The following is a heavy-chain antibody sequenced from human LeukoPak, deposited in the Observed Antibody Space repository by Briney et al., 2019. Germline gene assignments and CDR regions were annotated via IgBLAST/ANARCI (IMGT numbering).Heavy chain of an antibody. CDR1: GYTFTGYY. CDR2: INPNSGGT. CDR3: AREQTGSNTGELNY. Sequence: ASVKVSCKASGYTFTGYYMHWVRQAPGQGLEWMGWINPNSGGTNYAQKFQGWVTMTRDTSISTAYMELSRLRSDDTAVYYCAREQTGSNTGELNYWGQGTLVTVSS. V-gene: IGHV1-2*04. D-gene: IGHD1-1*01. J-gene: IGHJ4*02.